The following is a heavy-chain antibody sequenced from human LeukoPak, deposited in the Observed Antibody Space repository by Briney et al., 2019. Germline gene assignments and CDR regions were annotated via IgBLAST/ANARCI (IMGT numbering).Heavy chain of an antibody. CDR3: ASKGCTGGNCKHYFDY. Sequence: GGSLRLSCAASGFTFSYYWMSWVRQAPGKGLEWVANIKQDGSEEYYVDSVKGRFTISRDNAKNSLYLQMNSLRAEDTAVYYCASKGCTGGNCKHYFDYWGREPWSPSPQ. D-gene: IGHD2-8*02. CDR2: IKQDGSEE. CDR1: GFTFSYYW. J-gene: IGHJ4*02. V-gene: IGHV3-7*03.